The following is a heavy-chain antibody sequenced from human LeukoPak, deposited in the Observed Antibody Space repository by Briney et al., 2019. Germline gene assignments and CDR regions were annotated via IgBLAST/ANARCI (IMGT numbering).Heavy chain of an antibody. Sequence: GGSLRLSCAASGFTFRTYSIHWVRQAPGKGLEWVAFIRYDGSNKYYADSVKGRFTISRDNSKNTLYLQMNSLRAEDTAVYYCARDRLVLRPRSSSDYWGQGTLVTVSS. V-gene: IGHV3-30*02. CDR2: IRYDGSNK. D-gene: IGHD6-6*01. CDR3: ARDRLVLRPRSSSDY. CDR1: GFTFRTYS. J-gene: IGHJ4*02.